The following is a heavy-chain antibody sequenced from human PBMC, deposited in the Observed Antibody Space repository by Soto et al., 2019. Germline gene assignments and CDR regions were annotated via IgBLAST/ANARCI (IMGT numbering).Heavy chain of an antibody. CDR3: ARGPDRSGFYLFDY. Sequence: VQLVQSGAEVRKPGSSVKVSCKASGGTFSNHAVSWVRQAPGQGPEWMGGIIPLSGTTNYVQKFQGRVTITADESMTTTYMELSSLRYEDTAVYYCARGPDRSGFYLFDYWGQGTLVTVSS. CDR1: GGTFSNHA. J-gene: IGHJ4*02. V-gene: IGHV1-69*01. D-gene: IGHD3-22*01. CDR2: IIPLSGTT.